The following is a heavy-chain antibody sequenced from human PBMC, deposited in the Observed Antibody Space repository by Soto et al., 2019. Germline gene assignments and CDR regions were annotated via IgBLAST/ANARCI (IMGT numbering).Heavy chain of an antibody. CDR2: IYYSGST. V-gene: IGHV4-31*03. Sequence: PSETLSLTCTVSGGSISSGGYYWSWIRQHPGKGLEWIGYIYYSGSTYYNPSLKSRVTISVDTSKNQFSLKLSSVTAADTAVYYCARHYDSSGFSDYWGQGTLVTVSS. CDR1: GGSISSGGYY. CDR3: ARHYDSSGFSDY. D-gene: IGHD3-22*01. J-gene: IGHJ4*02.